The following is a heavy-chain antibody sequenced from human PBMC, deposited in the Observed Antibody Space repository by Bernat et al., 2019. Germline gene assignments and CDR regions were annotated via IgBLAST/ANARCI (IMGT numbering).Heavy chain of an antibody. CDR1: GGSISSSSYY. J-gene: IGHJ4*02. CDR3: ARHGMVRGVDY. Sequence: QLQLQESGPGLVKPSETLSLTCTVSGGSISSSSYYWGWIRQPPGKGLEWIGSIYYSGSTYYNPSLKSRVTISVATSKNQFSLKLSSVTAADTAVYSCARHGMVRGVDYWGKGTLVTVSS. CDR2: IYYSGST. V-gene: IGHV4-39*01. D-gene: IGHD3-10*01.